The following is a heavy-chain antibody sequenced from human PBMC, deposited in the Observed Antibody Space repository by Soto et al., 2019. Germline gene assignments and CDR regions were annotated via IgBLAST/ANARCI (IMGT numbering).Heavy chain of an antibody. D-gene: IGHD4-17*01. V-gene: IGHV3-33*01. J-gene: IGHJ4*02. CDR1: GFTFSSYG. Sequence: QVQLVESGGGVLQPGRSLRLSCAASGFTFSSYGMHWVRQAPGKGLEWVAVIWYDGSNKYYADSVKGRFTISRDNSKNTRCLQVKRRGAEDRGVYYCARYGGYFDYWGQGSLVTGSS. CDR2: IWYDGSNK. CDR3: ARYGGYFDY.